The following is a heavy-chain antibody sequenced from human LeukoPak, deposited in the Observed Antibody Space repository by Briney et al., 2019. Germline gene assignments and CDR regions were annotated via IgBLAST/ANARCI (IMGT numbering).Heavy chain of an antibody. CDR2: ISGSGGST. CDR3: AKVGTIVVVITYFDY. V-gene: IGHV3-23*01. D-gene: IGHD3-22*01. CDR1: GFTFSSYA. J-gene: IGHJ4*02. Sequence: GGSLRLSCAASGFTFSSYAMSWVRQAPGKGLEWVSAISGSGGSTYCADSVKGRFTISRDNSKNTLYLQMNSLRAEDTAVYYCAKVGTIVVVITYFDYWGQGTLVTVSS.